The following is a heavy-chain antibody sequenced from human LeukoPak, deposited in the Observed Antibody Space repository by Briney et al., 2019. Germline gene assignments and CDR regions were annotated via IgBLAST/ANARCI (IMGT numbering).Heavy chain of an antibody. J-gene: IGHJ5*02. CDR3: ARCNRYCSGGSCYDWFDP. CDR1: GFTFSSYW. V-gene: IGHV3-48*04. D-gene: IGHD2-15*01. Sequence: PGGSLRPSCAASGFTFSSYWMSWVRQAPGKGLEWVSYISSSGSTIYYADSVKGRFTISRDNAKNSLYLQMDSLRAEDTAVYYCARCNRYCSGGSCYDWFDPWGQGTLVTVSS. CDR2: ISSSGSTI.